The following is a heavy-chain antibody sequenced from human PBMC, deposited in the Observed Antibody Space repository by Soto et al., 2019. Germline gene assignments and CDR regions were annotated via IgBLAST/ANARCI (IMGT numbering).Heavy chain of an antibody. V-gene: IGHV4-59*01. J-gene: IGHJ4*02. CDR3: ARGAADTAMVDS. D-gene: IGHD5-18*01. Sequence: SEALSLTCTVSGGSIRSYYWTWIRQPPGKGLEWLGYIFYSGSTFYNPSLTSRVTISIHTSKSQFSLQLTSVTAADTAVYYCARGAADTAMVDSWGQGTLVTVSS. CDR2: IFYSGST. CDR1: GGSIRSYY.